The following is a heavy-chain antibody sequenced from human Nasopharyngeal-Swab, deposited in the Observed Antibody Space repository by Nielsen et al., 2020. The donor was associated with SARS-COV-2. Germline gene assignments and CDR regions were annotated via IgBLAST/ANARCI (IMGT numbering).Heavy chain of an antibody. CDR2: IYYSGST. V-gene: IGHV4-59*08. J-gene: IGHJ4*02. CDR1: GGSISSYY. Sequence: SETLSLTCTVSGGSISSYYWSWIRQPPGKGLEWIGYIYYSGSTNYNPSLKSRVTISVDMSKNQFSLKLSSVTAADTAVYYCARHLAVAGDFDYWGQGTLVTVSS. CDR3: ARHLAVAGDFDY. D-gene: IGHD6-19*01.